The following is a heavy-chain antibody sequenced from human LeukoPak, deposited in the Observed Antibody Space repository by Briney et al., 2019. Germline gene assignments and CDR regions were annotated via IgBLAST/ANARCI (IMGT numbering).Heavy chain of an antibody. CDR3: AKGKGAYCDGDCSGRILDY. Sequence: GGSLRLSCAASGFTFSSYSMNWARQAPGKGLEWVSSISSSSSYIYYADSVKGRFTISRDNAKNSLYLQMNSLRAEDAALYYCAKGKGAYCDGDCSGRILDYWGQGILVTVSS. D-gene: IGHD2-21*02. CDR1: GFTFSSYS. J-gene: IGHJ4*02. V-gene: IGHV3-21*04. CDR2: ISSSSSYI.